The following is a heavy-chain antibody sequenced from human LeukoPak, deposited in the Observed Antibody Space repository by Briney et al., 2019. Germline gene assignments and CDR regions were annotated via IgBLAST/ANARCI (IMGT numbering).Heavy chain of an antibody. Sequence: GGSLRLSCAASGFTFSSYAMSWVRQAPGKGLVWVSAISGSGGSTYYADSVKGRFTISRDNSKNTLYLQMNSLRAEDTAVYYCAKDIITGTTDYYYYYMDVWGKGTTVTVSS. J-gene: IGHJ6*03. D-gene: IGHD1-7*01. CDR3: AKDIITGTTDYYYYYMDV. CDR1: GFTFSSYA. CDR2: ISGSGGST. V-gene: IGHV3-23*01.